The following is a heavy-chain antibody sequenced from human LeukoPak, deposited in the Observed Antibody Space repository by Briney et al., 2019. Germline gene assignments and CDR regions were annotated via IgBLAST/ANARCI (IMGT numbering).Heavy chain of an antibody. D-gene: IGHD6-6*01. V-gene: IGHV1-46*01. CDR2: INPTGGST. Sequence: ASVNVSCKASGYTFPSYFMHWVRQAPGQGLEWMGIINPTGGSTTYAQKFQGRVTMTRDTSTSTVYMELSSLRSDDTAVYYCARTAARRFDYWGQGTLVTVSS. J-gene: IGHJ4*02. CDR3: ARTAARRFDY. CDR1: GYTFPSYF.